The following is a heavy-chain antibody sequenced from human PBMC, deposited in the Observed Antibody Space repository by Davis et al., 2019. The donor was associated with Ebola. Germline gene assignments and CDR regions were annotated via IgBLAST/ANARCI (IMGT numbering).Heavy chain of an antibody. D-gene: IGHD3-3*01. CDR3: ARSPILRFLEWLSTQNNWFDP. V-gene: IGHV1-69*13. CDR2: IIPIFGTV. Sequence: SVKVSCKASGGTFSSYAISWVRQAPGQGLEWMGGIIPIFGTVNYAQKFQGRVTITADESTSTAYMELSSLRSEDTAVYYCARSPILRFLEWLSTQNNWFDPWGQGTLVTVSS. CDR1: GGTFSSYA. J-gene: IGHJ5*02.